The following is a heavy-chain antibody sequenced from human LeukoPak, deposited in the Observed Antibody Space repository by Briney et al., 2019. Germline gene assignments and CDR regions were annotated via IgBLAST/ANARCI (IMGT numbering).Heavy chain of an antibody. J-gene: IGHJ4*02. Sequence: GGSLRLSCAASGCTFSSYWMSWVRQAPGKGLEWVANIKQDGSEKYYVDSVKGRFTISRDNAKNSLYLQMNSLRAEDTAVYYCAREPPFGPAAISFDYWGQGTLVTVSS. CDR1: GCTFSSYW. CDR3: AREPPFGPAAISFDY. CDR2: IKQDGSEK. V-gene: IGHV3-7*03. D-gene: IGHD2-2*02.